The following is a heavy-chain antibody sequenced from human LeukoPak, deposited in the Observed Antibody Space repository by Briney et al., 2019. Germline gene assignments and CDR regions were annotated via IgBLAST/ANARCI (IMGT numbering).Heavy chain of an antibody. V-gene: IGHV4-39*01. CDR3: ARHARRDYYDSSGIN. D-gene: IGHD3-22*01. J-gene: IGHJ4*02. CDR2: IYYSGST. CDR1: GGSISSSSYY. Sequence: SETLSLTCTVSGGSISSSSYYWGWIRQPPGKGLEWIGTIYYSGSTYYNPFLKSRVTISVDTSKNQFSLKLSSVTAADTAVYYCARHARRDYYDSSGINWGKGTLVTVSS.